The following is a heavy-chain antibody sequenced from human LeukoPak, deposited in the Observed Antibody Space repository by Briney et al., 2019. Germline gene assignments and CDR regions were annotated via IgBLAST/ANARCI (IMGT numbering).Heavy chain of an antibody. D-gene: IGHD2-2*01. J-gene: IGHJ4*02. CDR2: ISYDGSNK. V-gene: IGHV3-30*03. CDR1: GFTFSSYG. Sequence: GGSLRLSCAASGFTFSSYGMHWVRQAPGKGLEWVAVISYDGSNKYYADSVKGRFTISRDNAKNSLYLQMNSLRAEDTAVYYCAREGRDCSSTSCYLDYWGQGTLVTVSS. CDR3: AREGRDCSSTSCYLDY.